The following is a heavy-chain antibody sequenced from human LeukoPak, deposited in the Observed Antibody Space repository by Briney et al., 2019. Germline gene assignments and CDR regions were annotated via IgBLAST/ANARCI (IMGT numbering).Heavy chain of an antibody. J-gene: IGHJ4*02. CDR1: GYNLIALS. D-gene: IGHD2-2*01. CDR3: ASGFAYQYFDS. Sequence: GASVKVSCKVSGYNLIALSIHWVRQAPGKGLEWMGGFDPEDGETIYAQKFQGRFTMTEDTPTDTAYMELSSLTSEDTAVYYCASGFAYQYFDSWGQGTLVTVSS. V-gene: IGHV1-24*01. CDR2: FDPEDGET.